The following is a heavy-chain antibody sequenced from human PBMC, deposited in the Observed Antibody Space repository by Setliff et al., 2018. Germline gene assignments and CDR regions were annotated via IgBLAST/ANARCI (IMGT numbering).Heavy chain of an antibody. V-gene: IGHV4-39*07. CDR2: IYSGDT. D-gene: IGHD5-12*01. J-gene: IGHJ4*02. CDR3: ARGGTFRYFDF. Sequence: SETLSLTCTVSGGSMITNDYFWGWIRQPPGTGLEWIGSIYSGDTYYNPSLKSRATVSVDTSTSQFSLRLTSVTAADTAVYYCARGGTFRYFDFWGQGTPVTVSS. CDR1: GGSMITNDYF.